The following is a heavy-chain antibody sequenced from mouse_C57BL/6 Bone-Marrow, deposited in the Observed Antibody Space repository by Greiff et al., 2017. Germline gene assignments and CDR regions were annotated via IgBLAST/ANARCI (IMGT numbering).Heavy chain of an antibody. CDR2: INHGSGGT. CDR3: ALYGL. CDR1: GYAFTNYL. J-gene: IGHJ1*03. Sequence: VQLQQSGAELVRPGTSVKVSCTASGYAFTNYLIEWVKQRPGQGLEWIGVINHGSGGTNSKEQSSGKATLTAAKSSSTAYIQLSSQTSADSPVYFCALYGLWGTGTTVTVSS. V-gene: IGHV1-54*01. D-gene: IGHD1-1*01.